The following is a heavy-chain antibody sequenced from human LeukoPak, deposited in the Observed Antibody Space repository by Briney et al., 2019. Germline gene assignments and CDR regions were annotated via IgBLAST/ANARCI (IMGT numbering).Heavy chain of an antibody. CDR3: ARPRSQLLSEFFY. CDR1: GYSFTSYW. Sequence: GESLKISCKGSGYSFTSYWIGWVRQMPGKGLEWMGIIYPGDSDTRYSPSFQGQVTISADKSISTAYLQWSSLKASDAAMYYCARPRSQLLSEFFYWGQGTLVTVSS. J-gene: IGHJ4*02. D-gene: IGHD2-2*01. CDR2: IYPGDSDT. V-gene: IGHV5-51*01.